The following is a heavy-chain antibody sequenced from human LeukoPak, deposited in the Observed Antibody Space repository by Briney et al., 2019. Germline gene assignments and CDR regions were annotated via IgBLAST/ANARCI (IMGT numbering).Heavy chain of an antibody. V-gene: IGHV3-66*01. CDR1: GFTVSSNY. CDR3: ARVTYSGYAGD. D-gene: IGHD5-12*01. CDR2: IYSGGST. Sequence: GGSLRLSCAASGFTVSSNYMSWVRQAPGKGLEWVSVIYSGGSTYYADSVKGRFTNSRDNSKNTLYLQMNSLRAEDTAVYYCARVTYSGYAGDWGQGTLVTVSS. J-gene: IGHJ4*02.